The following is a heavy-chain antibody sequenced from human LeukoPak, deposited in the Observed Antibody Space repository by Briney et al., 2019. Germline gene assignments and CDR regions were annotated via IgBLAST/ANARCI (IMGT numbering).Heavy chain of an antibody. J-gene: IGHJ5*02. V-gene: IGHV4-34*01. D-gene: IGHD6-13*01. CDR2: INHSGST. CDR3: ARPRYSSSWYRRANWFDP. Sequence: PSETLSLTCAVSGGSFSGYYWSWIRQPPGKGLEWIGEINHSGSTNYNPSLKSRVTISVDTSKNQFSLKLSSVTAADTAVYYCARPRYSSSWYRRANWFDPWGQGTLVTVSS. CDR1: GGSFSGYY.